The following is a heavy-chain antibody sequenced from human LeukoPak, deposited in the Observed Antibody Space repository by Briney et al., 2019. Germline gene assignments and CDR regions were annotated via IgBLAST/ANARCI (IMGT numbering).Heavy chain of an antibody. CDR1: GYTFTSYY. CDR2: INPSGGST. J-gene: IGHJ3*01. V-gene: IGHV1-46*01. D-gene: IGHD2-21*02. CDR3: ARPLVVGTAVGAFDL. Sequence: ASVKVSCKASGYTFTSYYMHWVRQAPGQGLEWMGIINPSGGSTIYAQKFQGRITMTRDTSTSTVYMELSSLQAPDTAIYYCARPLVVGTAVGAFDLWGQGTLVTVSS.